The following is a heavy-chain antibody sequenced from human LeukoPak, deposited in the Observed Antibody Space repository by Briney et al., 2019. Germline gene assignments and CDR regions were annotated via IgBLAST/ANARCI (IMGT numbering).Heavy chain of an antibody. CDR1: GGSISSGGYS. CDR2: IYHSGST. V-gene: IGHV4-30-2*01. D-gene: IGHD3-3*01. Sequence: SETLSLTCAVSGGSISSGGYSWSWIRQPPGKGLEWIGYIYHSGSTYYNPSLKSRVTISVDRSKNQFSQKLSSVTAADTAVYYCARERSGYIDYWGQGTLVTVSS. CDR3: ARERSGYIDY. J-gene: IGHJ4*02.